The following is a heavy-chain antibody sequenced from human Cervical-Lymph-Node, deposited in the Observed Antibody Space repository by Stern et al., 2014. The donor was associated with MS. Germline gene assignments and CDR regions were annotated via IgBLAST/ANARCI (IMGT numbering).Heavy chain of an antibody. J-gene: IGHJ6*02. CDR1: GFTFSSYG. CDR2: ISYDGSNK. CDR3: AKGDSGSYYYYYGMDV. D-gene: IGHD1-26*01. V-gene: IGHV3-30*18. Sequence: VQLVESGGGVVQPGRSLRLSCAASGFTFSSYGMHWVRQAPGKGLEWGAVISYDGSNKYYADSVKGRFTISRDNSKNTLYLQMNSLRAEDTAVYYCAKGDSGSYYYYYGMDVWGQGTTVTVSS.